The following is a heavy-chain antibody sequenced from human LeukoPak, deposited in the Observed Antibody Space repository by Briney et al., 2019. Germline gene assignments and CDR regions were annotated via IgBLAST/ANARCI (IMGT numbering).Heavy chain of an antibody. CDR3: AKGSRAFIPTATDY. D-gene: IGHD4-17*01. V-gene: IGHV3-23*01. Sequence: GGSLRLSCAASGFTFSSYAMSWVRQAPGKGLEWVSAISGSGGSTYYADSVKCRFTISRDNSKNTLYLQMNSLRAEDTAVYYCAKGSRAFIPTATDYWGQGTLVTVSS. CDR2: ISGSGGST. J-gene: IGHJ4*02. CDR1: GFTFSSYA.